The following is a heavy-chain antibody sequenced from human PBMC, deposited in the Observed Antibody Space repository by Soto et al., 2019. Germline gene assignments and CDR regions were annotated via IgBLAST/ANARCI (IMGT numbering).Heavy chain of an antibody. J-gene: IGHJ6*02. CDR3: VKDGSSGWPYYYGMDV. Sequence: LRLSCAASGFTFSSYAMHWVRQAPGKGLEWVAVISYDGSNKYYADSVKGRFTISRDNSKNTLYLQMNSLRAEDTAVYYCVKDGSSGWPYYYGMDVWGQGTTVTVSS. V-gene: IGHV3-30-3*01. CDR1: GFTFSSYA. CDR2: ISYDGSNK. D-gene: IGHD6-19*01.